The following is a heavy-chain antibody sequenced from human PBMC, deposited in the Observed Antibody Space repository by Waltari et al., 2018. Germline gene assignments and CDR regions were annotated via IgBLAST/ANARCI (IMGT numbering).Heavy chain of an antibody. D-gene: IGHD4-17*01. CDR3: AMGGTMVNTLDY. V-gene: IGHV1-69*04. J-gene: IGHJ4*02. CDR2: IIPMLGIA. CDR1: GGTFSSHA. Sequence: QVQLVQSGAEVKKPGSSVKISCKASGGTFSSHAIYWVRQAPGQGLEWMGGIIPMLGIANYAQKFQGRVTITADESTGTAYMKLNSLRAEDTAVYYCAMGGTMVNTLDYWGQGILVTVSS.